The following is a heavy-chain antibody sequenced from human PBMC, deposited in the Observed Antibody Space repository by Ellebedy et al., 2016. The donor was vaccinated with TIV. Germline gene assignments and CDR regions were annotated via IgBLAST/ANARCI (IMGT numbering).Heavy chain of an antibody. CDR1: GGSISSYY. CDR3: ARGVEMATPWAFDI. J-gene: IGHJ3*02. CDR2: IYYSGST. Sequence: MPSETLSLTCTVPGGSISSYYWSWIRQPPGKGLEWIGYIYYSGSTNYNPSLKSRVTISVDTSKNQFSLKLSSVTAADTAVYYCARGVEMATPWAFDIWGQGTMVTVSS. D-gene: IGHD5-24*01. V-gene: IGHV4-59*01.